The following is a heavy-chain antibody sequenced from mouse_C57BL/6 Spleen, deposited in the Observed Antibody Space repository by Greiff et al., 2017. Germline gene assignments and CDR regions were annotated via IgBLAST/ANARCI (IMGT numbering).Heavy chain of an antibody. CDR2: IDPSDSYT. J-gene: IGHJ3*01. CDR1: GYTFTSYW. D-gene: IGHD3-2*02. V-gene: IGHV1-69*01. CDR3: ARVRGSSGSWFAY. Sequence: QVQLQQPGAELVMPGASVKLSCKASGYTFTSYWMHWVKQRPGQGLEWIGEIDPSDSYTNYNQKFKGKSTLTVDKSSSTAYMQLSSVTSEDSAVYYCARVRGSSGSWFAYWGQGTLVTVSA.